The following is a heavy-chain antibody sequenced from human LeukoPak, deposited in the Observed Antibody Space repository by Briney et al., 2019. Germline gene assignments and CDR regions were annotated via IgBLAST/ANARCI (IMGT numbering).Heavy chain of an antibody. D-gene: IGHD1-26*01. J-gene: IGHJ4*02. CDR2: IVGSGVTT. V-gene: IGHV3-23*01. CDR1: GFTFSNYG. Sequence: GGTLRLSCVASGFTFSNYGMNWVRQAPGKGLEWVSGIVGSGVTTYYADSVKGRFTISRDNSKNTLYLHMNGLRVEDTAIYYCAKRGAEVGATVAPGDYWGQGTLVTVSS. CDR3: AKRGAEVGATVAPGDY.